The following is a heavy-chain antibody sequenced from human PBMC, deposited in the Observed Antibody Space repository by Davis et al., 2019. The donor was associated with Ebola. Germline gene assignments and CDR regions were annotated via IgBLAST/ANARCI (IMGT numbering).Heavy chain of an antibody. CDR2: INSDGSST. V-gene: IGHV3-74*01. J-gene: IGHJ4*02. CDR3: ARWIQLWTYFDY. Sequence: PGGSLRLSCAASGFTFSSYWMHWVRQAPGMGLVWVSRINSDGSSTTYADSVKGRFTISRDNAKNTLYLQMNSVRAEDTAVYYCARWIQLWTYFDYWGQGTLVTVSS. D-gene: IGHD5-18*01. CDR1: GFTFSSYW.